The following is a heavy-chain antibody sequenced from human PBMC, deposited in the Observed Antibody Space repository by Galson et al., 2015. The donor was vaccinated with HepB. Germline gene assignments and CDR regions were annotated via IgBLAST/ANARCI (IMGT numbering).Heavy chain of an antibody. J-gene: IGHJ2*01. CDR2: ITGHNGNT. D-gene: IGHD6-13*01. CDR1: GYNFISYG. CDR3: ARRPSGWYNWYFDL. Sequence: SVKVSCKASGYNFISYGIAWVRQAPGRGLEWVGWITGHNGNTNYAQRVQDRVTMTTDRSTGTAYMELRSLRTDDTAVYYCARRPSGWYNWYFDLWGRGTLVSGSS. V-gene: IGHV1-18*01.